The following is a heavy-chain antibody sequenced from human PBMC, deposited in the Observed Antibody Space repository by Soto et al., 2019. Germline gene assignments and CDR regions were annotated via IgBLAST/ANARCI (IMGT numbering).Heavy chain of an antibody. D-gene: IGHD3-10*01. CDR2: ISSSSSTI. V-gene: IGHV3-48*01. CDR1: GFTFSSYS. Sequence: PGGSLRLSCAASGFTFSSYSMNWVRQAPGKGLEWVSYISSSSSTIYYADSVKGRFTISRDNAKNSLYLQMNSLRAEDTAVYYCARDLDYYGSGSYYKGYWGQGTLVTVSS. CDR3: ARDLDYYGSGSYYKGY. J-gene: IGHJ4*02.